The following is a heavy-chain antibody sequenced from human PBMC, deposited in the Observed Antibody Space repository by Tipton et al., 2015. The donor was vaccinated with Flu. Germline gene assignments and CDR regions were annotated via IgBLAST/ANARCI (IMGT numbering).Heavy chain of an antibody. J-gene: IGHJ4*02. CDR1: GFTFSDYY. CDR3: ARDHPYYYDSSGYFDY. CDR2: ISSSGSTI. Sequence: SLRLSCAASGFTFSDYYMSWIRQAPGKGLEWVSYISSSGSTIYYADSVKGRFTISRDNAKNSLYLQMNSLRAEDTAVYYCARDHPYYYDSSGYFDYWGQGTLVTVSS. V-gene: IGHV3-11*04. D-gene: IGHD3-22*01.